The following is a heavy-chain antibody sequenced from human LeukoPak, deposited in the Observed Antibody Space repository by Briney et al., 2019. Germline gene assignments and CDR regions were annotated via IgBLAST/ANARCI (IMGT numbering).Heavy chain of an antibody. CDR1: GFTFSNAW. D-gene: IGHD5-24*01. CDR2: IKSKTDGGTT. J-gene: IGHJ6*02. CDR3: TTDGERWLQRYYYYYGMDV. V-gene: IGHV3-15*01. Sequence: GGSLRLSCAASGFTFSNAWMSWVRQAPGKGLEWVGRIKSKTDGGTTDYAAPVKGRFTISRDDSKNTLYLQMNSLKTEDTAVYYCTTDGERWLQRYYYYYGMDVWGQGTTVTVSS.